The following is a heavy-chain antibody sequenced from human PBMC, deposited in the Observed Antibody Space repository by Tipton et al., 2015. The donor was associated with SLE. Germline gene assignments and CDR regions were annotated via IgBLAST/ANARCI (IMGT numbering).Heavy chain of an antibody. Sequence: QSGAEVKKPGASVKVSCKASGYTFTSYYMHWVRQAPGQGLEWMGIINPSGGSTSYAQKFQGRVTMTTDTSTSTAYMELRSLRSDDTAVYYCAREDELGSSFDYWRQGTLVTVSS. V-gene: IGHV1-46*01. CDR3: AREDELGSSFDY. J-gene: IGHJ4*02. D-gene: IGHD7-27*01. CDR1: GYTFTSYY. CDR2: INPSGGST.